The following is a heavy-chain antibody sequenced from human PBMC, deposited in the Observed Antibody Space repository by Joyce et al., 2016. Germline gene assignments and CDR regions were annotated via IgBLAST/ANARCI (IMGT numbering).Heavy chain of an antibody. V-gene: IGHV3-74*01. CDR3: ARVLTTFDY. D-gene: IGHD4/OR15-4a*01. J-gene: IGHJ4*02. CDR2: ISGDGTST. CDR1: GFTFSTYW. Sequence: EVQLVESGGGLVQPGGSLRLSCAASGFTFSTYWMHWVRQAPGKGRMWVSRISGDGTSTSYADSVKGRFIISRDNAKNMLFLQMDSLRAEDTAVYYCARVLTTFDYWGQGALVTVSA.